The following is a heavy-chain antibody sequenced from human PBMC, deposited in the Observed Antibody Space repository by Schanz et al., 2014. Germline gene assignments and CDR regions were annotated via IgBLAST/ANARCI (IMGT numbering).Heavy chain of an antibody. CDR1: GFTASSHS. CDR3: LAPDYGMDV. V-gene: IGHV3-21*02. CDR2: ISSRSSHI. J-gene: IGHJ6*02. Sequence: EVQLVESGGGLVKPGGSLRLSCGVSGFTASSHSMNWVRQAPGKGLEWVSSISSRSSHIYYADSVKGRFTVSRDNAKNSVYLQMNGLRVEDTAVYYCLAPDYGMDVRGQGTTVTVSS.